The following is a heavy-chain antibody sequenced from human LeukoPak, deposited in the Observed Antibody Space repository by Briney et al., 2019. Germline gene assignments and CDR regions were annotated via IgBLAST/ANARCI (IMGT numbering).Heavy chain of an antibody. CDR3: GKTTVGYSSGQKPAWPVDY. D-gene: IGHD5-18*01. Sequence: GGSLRLSCEAPGFTFGSHAMYWVRQAPGKGLEWVAGIFGSGGSPHYADPVKGRFTISRDNSRNTVYLQINSLRAEDTAVYYCGKTTVGYSSGQKPAWPVDYWDQGTLVTVSS. CDR1: GFTFGSHA. CDR2: IFGSGGSP. V-gene: IGHV3-23*01. J-gene: IGHJ4*02.